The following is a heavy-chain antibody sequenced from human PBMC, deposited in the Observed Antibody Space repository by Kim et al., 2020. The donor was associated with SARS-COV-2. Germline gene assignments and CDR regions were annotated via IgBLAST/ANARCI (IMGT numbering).Heavy chain of an antibody. V-gene: IGHV3-15*01. J-gene: IGHJ6*02. Sequence: KGRFTIARDDAKNTLYLQMNSLKTEDTAVYYCTTDPQAVAGAYDYYGMDVWGQGTTVTVSS. D-gene: IGHD6-19*01. CDR3: TTDPQAVAGAYDYYGMDV.